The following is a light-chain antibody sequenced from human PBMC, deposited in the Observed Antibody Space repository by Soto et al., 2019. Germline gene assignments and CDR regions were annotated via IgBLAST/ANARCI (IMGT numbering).Light chain of an antibody. CDR3: QQYTSAPTLT. V-gene: IGKV1-27*01. J-gene: IGKJ4*01. Sequence: DIQMTQSPSSLSASVGDRVTITCRASQGIRNHLAWYQQKPGTAPKLLIFAASLLQSGVPSRFSGGGSGAEFTLTISSLQPEDFATYYCQQYTSAPTLTFGGGTRVEIK. CDR1: QGIRNH. CDR2: AAS.